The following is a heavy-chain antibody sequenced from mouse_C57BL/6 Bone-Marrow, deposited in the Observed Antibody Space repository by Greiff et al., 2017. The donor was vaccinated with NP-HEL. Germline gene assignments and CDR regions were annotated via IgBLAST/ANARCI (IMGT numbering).Heavy chain of an antibody. CDR3: ARDEGDSSGLYY. J-gene: IGHJ2*01. Sequence: EVQLVESEGGLVQPGSSMKLSCTASGFTFSDYYMAWVRQVPEKGLEWVANINYDGSSTYYLDSLKSRFIISRDNAKNILYLQMSSLKSEDTATYYCARDEGDSSGLYYWGQGTTLTVSS. D-gene: IGHD3-2*02. CDR1: GFTFSDYY. V-gene: IGHV5-16*01. CDR2: INYDGSST.